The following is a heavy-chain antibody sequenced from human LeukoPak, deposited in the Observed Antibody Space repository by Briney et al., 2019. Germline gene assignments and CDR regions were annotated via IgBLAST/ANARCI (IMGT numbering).Heavy chain of an antibody. D-gene: IGHD5-18*01. Sequence: SETLSLTCTVSGGSISSSSYYWSWIRQPPGKGLEWIGYIYYSGSTNYNPSLKSRVTISVDTSKNQFSLKLSSVTAAGTAVYYCASEDTAMYTFDYWGQGTLVTVSS. V-gene: IGHV4-61*05. CDR1: GGSISSSSYY. CDR2: IYYSGST. CDR3: ASEDTAMYTFDY. J-gene: IGHJ4*02.